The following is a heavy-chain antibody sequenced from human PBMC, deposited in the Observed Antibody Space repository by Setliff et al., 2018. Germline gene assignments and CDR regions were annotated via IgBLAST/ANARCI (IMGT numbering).Heavy chain of an antibody. D-gene: IGHD3-16*02. Sequence: ALVKVSCKASGYSFSTYAMSWIRQAPGQGLEWMGWINTNTGNPSYAQGFTGRFVFSLDTSVSTAYLQISSLKPEDTAMYYCARASRFATIVWKGDYYMDVWGKGTTVTV. CDR2: INTNTGNP. CDR1: GYSFSTYA. V-gene: IGHV7-4-1*02. CDR3: ARASRFATIVWKGDYYMDV. J-gene: IGHJ6*03.